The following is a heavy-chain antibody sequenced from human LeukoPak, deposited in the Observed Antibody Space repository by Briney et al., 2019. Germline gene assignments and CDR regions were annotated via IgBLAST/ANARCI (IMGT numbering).Heavy chain of an antibody. CDR2: IRGSSTHI. D-gene: IGHD4-17*01. V-gene: IGHV3-21*01. CDR1: GFTFSRYT. Sequence: GGSLRLSCAASGFTFSRYTMTWVRQAPAKGLEWVSTIRGSSTHIFFANSMKGRFTISRDNAKHSLSLQMSSLRGEDTGVYYCVRGGDYNSFDYWGEGTLVTVSS. J-gene: IGHJ4*02. CDR3: VRGGDYNSFDY.